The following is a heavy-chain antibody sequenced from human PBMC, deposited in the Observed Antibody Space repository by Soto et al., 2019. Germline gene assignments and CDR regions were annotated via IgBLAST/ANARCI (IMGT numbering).Heavy chain of an antibody. V-gene: IGHV3-23*01. D-gene: IGHD3-9*01. Sequence: GGSLRLSCAASGFTFSSYAMSWVRQAPGKGLEWVSAISGSGGSTYYADSVKGRFTISRDNSKNTLYLQMNSLRAEDTAVYYCAKGDEQWFETHDWLDWYFDLWGRGTLVTVSS. CDR2: ISGSGGST. CDR3: AKGDEQWFETHDWLDWYFDL. CDR1: GFTFSSYA. J-gene: IGHJ2*01.